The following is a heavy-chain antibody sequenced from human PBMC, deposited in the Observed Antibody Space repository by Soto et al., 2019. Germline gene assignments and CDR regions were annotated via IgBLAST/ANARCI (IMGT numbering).Heavy chain of an antibody. Sequence: QVQLQQWGAGLLKPSETLSLTCAVYGGSFSGYYWSWIRQPPGKGLEWIGEINHSGSTNYNPSLKSRVTISVDTSKNQSALKLSSVTAADTAVYYCASGRRTPQGHIVGTGGVDYWGQGTLVTVSS. CDR1: GGSFSGYY. CDR2: INHSGST. CDR3: ASGRRTPQGHIVGTGGVDY. D-gene: IGHD2-15*01. J-gene: IGHJ4*02. V-gene: IGHV4-34*01.